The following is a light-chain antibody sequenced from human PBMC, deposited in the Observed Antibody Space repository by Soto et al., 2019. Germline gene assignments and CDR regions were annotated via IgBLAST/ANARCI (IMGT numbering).Light chain of an antibody. CDR3: QQNYSTPLA. Sequence: DIQMTQSPSSRSASVGDRVTITCRASQSISSYLNLYQQKPGKAPKLLIYAASTLESGVPSRFSGSGSGTDFTLTISSLQLEDFATYYCQQNYSTPLAFGGGTKVDIK. CDR2: AAS. J-gene: IGKJ4*01. V-gene: IGKV1-39*01. CDR1: QSISSY.